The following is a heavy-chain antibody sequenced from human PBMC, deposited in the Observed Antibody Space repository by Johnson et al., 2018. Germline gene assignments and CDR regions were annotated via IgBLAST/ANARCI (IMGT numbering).Heavy chain of an antibody. Sequence: QVQLVQSGAEVKKPGSSVKVSCKASGGTFSSYDISWVRQAPGQGLEWMGGIIPIFGTANYAQKFQGRVTITADESTSTAYMELSSLRSEDTAVYYCAGDLDGGNPDAFDIWGQGTMVTVSS. D-gene: IGHD4-23*01. CDR2: IIPIFGTA. V-gene: IGHV1-69*12. CDR3: AGDLDGGNPDAFDI. CDR1: GGTFSSYD. J-gene: IGHJ3*02.